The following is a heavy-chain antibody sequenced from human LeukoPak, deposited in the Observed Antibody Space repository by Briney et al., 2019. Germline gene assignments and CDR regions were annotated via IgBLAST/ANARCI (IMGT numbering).Heavy chain of an antibody. CDR1: GFAFDEHG. V-gene: IGHV3-20*04. CDR3: ARAPIASPFYFDY. Sequence: GGSLRLSCTASGFAFDEHGMSWVRQVPGKGLEWVSGINWSGGSTGYADPLRGRFTISRDNAKNSPYLQMDSLRAEDTALYYCARAPIASPFYFDYWGQGTLVTVSS. D-gene: IGHD2-15*01. CDR2: INWSGGST. J-gene: IGHJ4*02.